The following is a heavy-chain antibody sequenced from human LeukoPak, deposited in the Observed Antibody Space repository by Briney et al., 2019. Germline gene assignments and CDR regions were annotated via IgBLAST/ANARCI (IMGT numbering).Heavy chain of an antibody. CDR1: GYTFTSYY. CDR3: ARGRVRATASPRSFDI. CDR2: INPSGGST. V-gene: IGHV1-46*01. Sequence: GASVKVSCKASGYTFTSYYMHWVRQAPGQGLEWMGIINPSGGSTSYAQKFQGRVTMTRDTSTSTVYMELSSLRSEDTAVYYCARGRVRATASPRSFDIWSQGTLVTVSS. J-gene: IGHJ3*02. D-gene: IGHD5-12*01.